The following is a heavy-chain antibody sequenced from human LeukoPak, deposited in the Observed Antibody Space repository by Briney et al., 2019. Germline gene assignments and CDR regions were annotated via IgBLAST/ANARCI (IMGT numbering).Heavy chain of an antibody. D-gene: IGHD3-10*01. CDR2: ISWDGGST. Sequence: PGGSLRLSCAASGFTFDDYAMHWVRQAPGKGLEWVSLISWDGGSTYYADSVKGRFTISRDNSKNSLYLQMNSLRAEDTAFYYCAKDSGSGSYKDYWGQGTLVTVSS. J-gene: IGHJ4*02. V-gene: IGHV3-43D*03. CDR1: GFTFDDYA. CDR3: AKDSGSGSYKDY.